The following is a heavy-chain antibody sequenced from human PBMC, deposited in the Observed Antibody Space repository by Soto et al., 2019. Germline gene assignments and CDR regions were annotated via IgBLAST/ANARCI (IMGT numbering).Heavy chain of an antibody. V-gene: IGHV3-30*04. D-gene: IGHD3-10*01. Sequence: GGSLRLSCAASGFTFRSYAIHWVRQAPGKGLEWVAAISRDGTNKYYVDSVKGRFTISRDNSKDTVYLQMNSLRDEDSAMFYCARSRSGAVADSFDFWGQGTLVTVSS. J-gene: IGHJ4*02. CDR3: ARSRSGAVADSFDF. CDR1: GFTFRSYA. CDR2: ISRDGTNK.